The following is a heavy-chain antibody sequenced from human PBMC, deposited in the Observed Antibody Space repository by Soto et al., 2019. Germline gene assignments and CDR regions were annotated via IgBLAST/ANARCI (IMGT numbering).Heavy chain of an antibody. V-gene: IGHV3-30*18. D-gene: IGHD2-21*02. CDR1: GFTFSSYG. J-gene: IGHJ6*02. CDR2: ISYDGSNK. Sequence: PGGSLRLSCAASGFTFSSYGMHWVRQAPGKGLEWVAVISYDGSNKYYADSVKGRFTISRDNSKNTLYPQMNSLRAEDTAVYYCAKSDCGGDCFLTGGMDVWGQGTTVTVSS. CDR3: AKSDCGGDCFLTGGMDV.